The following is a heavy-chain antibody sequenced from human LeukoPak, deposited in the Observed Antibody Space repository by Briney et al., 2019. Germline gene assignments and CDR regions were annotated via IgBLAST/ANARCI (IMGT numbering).Heavy chain of an antibody. CDR1: GGSFSGYY. CDR3: ARHDYSSSWSGYYYYGMDV. D-gene: IGHD6-13*01. CDR2: INHSGST. J-gene: IGHJ6*02. Sequence: SETLSLTCAVYGGSFSGYYWSWIRQPPGKGLEWIGEINHSGSTNYNPSLKSRVTISVDTSKNQFSLKLSSVTAADTAVYYCARHDYSSSWSGYYYYGMDVWGQGTTVTVSS. V-gene: IGHV4-34*01.